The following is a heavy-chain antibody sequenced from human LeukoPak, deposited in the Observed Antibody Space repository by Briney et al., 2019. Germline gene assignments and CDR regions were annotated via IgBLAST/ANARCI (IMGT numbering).Heavy chain of an antibody. CDR1: GFTFSDYY. V-gene: IGHV3-11*05. CDR3: TRDPRLVDY. CDR2: ISGSSTYT. D-gene: IGHD2-15*01. J-gene: IGHJ4*02. Sequence: GGSLRLSCAASGFTFSDYYMTWIRQAPGKGLEWVSYISGSSTYTNCADSVKGRFTISRDNAKNSLYLQMNSLRAEDTAVYYCTRDPRLVDYWGQGTLVTVSS.